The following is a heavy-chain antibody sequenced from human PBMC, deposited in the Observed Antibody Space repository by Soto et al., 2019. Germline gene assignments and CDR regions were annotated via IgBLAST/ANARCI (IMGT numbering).Heavy chain of an antibody. D-gene: IGHD3-22*01. V-gene: IGHV4-34*01. CDR1: SGSFSGYY. CDR2: ISHSGST. Sequence: QVQLQQWGAGLLKPSETLSLRCVVNSGSFSGYYWTWIRQTPGKGLEWIGAISHSGSTNYNPSLMSRVTMSADTSNKQSSLRLSSVTAADTALYFCARGYESSRRYLPLLDYWGQGTLVTVSS. CDR3: ARGYESSRRYLPLLDY. J-gene: IGHJ4*02.